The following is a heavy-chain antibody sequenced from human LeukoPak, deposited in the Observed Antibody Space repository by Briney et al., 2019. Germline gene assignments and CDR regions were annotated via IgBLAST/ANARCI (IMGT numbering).Heavy chain of an antibody. V-gene: IGHV3-53*01. D-gene: IGHD2-2*01. CDR1: GFTVSSNY. J-gene: IGHJ6*02. Sequence: GGSLRLSCAASGFTVSSNYMSWVRQAPGKGLEWVSVIYSGGSTYYADSVKGRFTISRDNSKNTLYLQMNSLRAEDTAVYYCARDIPVGPSSTTYYYYGMDVWGQGTTVTVSS. CDR2: IYSGGST. CDR3: ARDIPVGPSSTTYYYYGMDV.